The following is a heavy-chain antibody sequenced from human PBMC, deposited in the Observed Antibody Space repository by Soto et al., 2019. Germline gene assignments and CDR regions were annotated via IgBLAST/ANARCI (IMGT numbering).Heavy chain of an antibody. CDR1: GGTISSYA. D-gene: IGHD4-17*01. Sequence: QVQLVQSRAEVKKPGSSVKVSCNAAGGTISSYAICWVRQAPGQGLEWMGGIIPIFGTANCAQNFQGRVTITADESTSTAYRELSSLRSEDTAGYYCARADDYVEDRGGGFDPWGQGTLVTVSS. CDR3: ARADDYVEDRGGGFDP. V-gene: IGHV1-69*12. J-gene: IGHJ5*02. CDR2: IIPIFGTA.